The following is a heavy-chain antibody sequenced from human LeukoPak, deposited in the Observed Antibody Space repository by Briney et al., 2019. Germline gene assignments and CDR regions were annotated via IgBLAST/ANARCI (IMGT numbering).Heavy chain of an antibody. D-gene: IGHD1-26*01. Sequence: TGGSLRLSCAASAFSLNTYNMNWVRQAPGKGLEWVSSISYTGAYIYYADSVRGRFTISRDNPQNSVFLQMNSLRAEDTAVYYCVRDRGSYRPIDYWGQGTLVTVSS. J-gene: IGHJ4*02. CDR1: AFSLNTYN. CDR2: ISYTGAYI. CDR3: VRDRGSYRPIDY. V-gene: IGHV3-21*04.